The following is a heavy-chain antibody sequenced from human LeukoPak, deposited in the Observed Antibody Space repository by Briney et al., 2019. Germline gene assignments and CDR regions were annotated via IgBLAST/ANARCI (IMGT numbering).Heavy chain of an antibody. J-gene: IGHJ4*02. CDR1: GYTFTSYG. CDR2: INTGNGNT. Sequence: ASVKVSCKASGYTFTSYGISWVRQAPGQGLEWMGWINTGNGNTKYSQKFQGRVTITRDTSATTAYMELSSLRSEDAAVYYCARDQASSAVALIDSWGQGTLVTVSA. V-gene: IGHV1-3*04. D-gene: IGHD3-10*01. CDR3: ARDQASSAVALIDS.